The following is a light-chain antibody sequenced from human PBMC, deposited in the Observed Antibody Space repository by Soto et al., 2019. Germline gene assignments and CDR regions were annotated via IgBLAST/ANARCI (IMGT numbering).Light chain of an antibody. V-gene: IGKV3-20*01. J-gene: IGKJ1*01. CDR1: QSVDSRF. Sequence: EIVLTQSPGTLSLSPGGRVTLSCRASQSVDSRFLAWYQQKPGQAPRLLVYGASIRATGIPDRFSGSGSGTDFTLSIRRLEPEDFAVYYCQQYDSSRTFGQGTKVEMK. CDR3: QQYDSSRT. CDR2: GAS.